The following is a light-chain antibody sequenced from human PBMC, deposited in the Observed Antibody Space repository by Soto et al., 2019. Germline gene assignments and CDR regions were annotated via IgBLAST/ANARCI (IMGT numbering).Light chain of an antibody. CDR1: SSNIGAGFD. J-gene: IGLJ3*02. CDR2: ANS. V-gene: IGLV1-40*01. Sequence: QSVLTQPASVSGAPGQRVTISCTGRSSNIGAGFDVLWYHQIAGTAPKLLIYANSNRTSRVPDRFSGSKSGTSASPAIIGSQAEAEDHYYYQSYDNGLSGSWVFGGGTKLTVL. CDR3: QSYDNGLSGSWV.